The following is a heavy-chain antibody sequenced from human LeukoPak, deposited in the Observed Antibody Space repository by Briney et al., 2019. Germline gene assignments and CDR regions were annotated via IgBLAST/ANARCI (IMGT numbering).Heavy chain of an antibody. Sequence: GGSLRLSCAASGFTFSDFYMSWIRQAPGKGLEWIAYITNTGNTVHYADSVMGRFTISRDNAKKSLYLQMNSLRAEDTAVFYCATNDYGASDYWGQGTLVTVSS. V-gene: IGHV3-11*04. D-gene: IGHD4-17*01. CDR2: ITNTGNTV. J-gene: IGHJ4*02. CDR3: ATNDYGASDY. CDR1: GFTFSDFY.